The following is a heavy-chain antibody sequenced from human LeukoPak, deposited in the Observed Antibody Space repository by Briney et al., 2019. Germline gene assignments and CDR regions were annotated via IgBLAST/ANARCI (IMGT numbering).Heavy chain of an antibody. CDR2: INHSGST. Sequence: SETLSLTCAGYGGSFSDYYWSWIRQPPGKGLEWIGEINHSGSTNYNPSLKSRVTISVNTSKNQFSLILSSVTAADTAIYYCARAGGPLYGDYLGYWGRGTLVTVSS. D-gene: IGHD4-17*01. CDR1: GGSFSDYY. V-gene: IGHV4-34*01. CDR3: ARAGGPLYGDYLGY. J-gene: IGHJ4*02.